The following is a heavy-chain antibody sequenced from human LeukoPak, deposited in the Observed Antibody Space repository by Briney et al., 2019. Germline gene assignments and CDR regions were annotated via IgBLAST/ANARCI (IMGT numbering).Heavy chain of an antibody. V-gene: IGHV3-23*01. J-gene: IGHJ6*02. Sequence: GGSLRLSCAASGFTFNNYAMNWVRQAPGKGLEWVSVISGSGGTTYYADSVRGRLTISRDSSKNTLYLQMNSLRAEDTAVYYCAKVSGGGLYYDGMDVWGQGTTVTVSS. CDR3: AKVSGGGLYYDGMDV. CDR2: ISGSGGTT. CDR1: GFTFNNYA. D-gene: IGHD1-14*01.